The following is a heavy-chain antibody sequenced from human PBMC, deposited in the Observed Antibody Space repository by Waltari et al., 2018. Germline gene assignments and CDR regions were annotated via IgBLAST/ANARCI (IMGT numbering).Heavy chain of an antibody. Sequence: EVQLVESGGGLVQPGGSLRLSCAASGFTFSSYWMSWVRQAPGKGLEWVANIKQDGSEKYYVDSVKGRFTIAGDNAKNSLYLQMNSRRAEDTAVYYGAGARPSGLYFDWFTASSGGGMDVWGQGTTVTVSS. CDR3: AGARPSGLYFDWFTASSGGGMDV. CDR2: IKQDGSEK. V-gene: IGHV3-7*03. J-gene: IGHJ6*02. D-gene: IGHD3-9*01. CDR1: GFTFSSYW.